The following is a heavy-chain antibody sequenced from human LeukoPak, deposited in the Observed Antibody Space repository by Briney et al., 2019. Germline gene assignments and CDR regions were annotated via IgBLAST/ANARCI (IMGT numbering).Heavy chain of an antibody. CDR1: GFPFSSYN. CDR2: INSSSRYI. V-gene: IGHV3-21*01. Sequence: GGSLTLSCAASGFPFSSYNVNWLRQSPGKALEGVSSINSSSRYIDNAYSVKGGFTISRDNAKNSLNLQMNRQRAEDTAVYYCAREHEDIVVAKGPFDIWGQGTMVTVST. CDR3: AREHEDIVVAKGPFDI. D-gene: IGHD2-2*01. J-gene: IGHJ3*02.